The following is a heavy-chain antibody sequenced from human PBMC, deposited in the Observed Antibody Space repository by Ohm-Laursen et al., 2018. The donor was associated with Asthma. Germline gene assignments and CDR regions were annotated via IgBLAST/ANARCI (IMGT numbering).Heavy chain of an antibody. J-gene: IGHJ4*02. CDR2: IYYSGST. D-gene: IGHD5-18*01. CDR1: GGSISSYY. Sequence: TLSLTWTVSGGSISSYYWSWIRQPPGKGLEWIGYIYYSGSTNYNPSLKSRVTISVDTSKNQFSLKLSSVTAADTAVYYCASVDTAMVFDYWGQGTLVTVSS. CDR3: ASVDTAMVFDY. V-gene: IGHV4-59*01.